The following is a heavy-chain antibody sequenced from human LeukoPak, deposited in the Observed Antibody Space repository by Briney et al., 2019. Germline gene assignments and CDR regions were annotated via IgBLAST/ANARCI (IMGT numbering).Heavy chain of an antibody. CDR2: IIPILGIA. Sequence: ASVKVSCKASGGTFSSYAISWVRQAPGQGLEWMGRIIPILGIANYAQKFQGRVTITADKSTSTAYMELSSLRSEDTAVYYCARGGGGDGCSGGSCYWGQGTLVTVAS. CDR1: GGTFSSYA. V-gene: IGHV1-69*04. J-gene: IGHJ4*02. D-gene: IGHD2-15*01. CDR3: ARGGGGDGCSGGSCY.